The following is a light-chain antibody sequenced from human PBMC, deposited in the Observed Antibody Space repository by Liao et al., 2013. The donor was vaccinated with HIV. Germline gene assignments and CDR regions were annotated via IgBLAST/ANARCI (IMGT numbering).Light chain of an antibody. Sequence: SYVLAQPPSVSVAPGKTAKITCGGDNIGSKSVHWYQQMPGQAPLLVIYYDKDRPSGIPERFSGSNSGNTATLTISRVEAGDEADYYCQVWDGDYAVFGGGTKLDRP. V-gene: IGLV3-21*04. CDR3: QVWDGDYAV. CDR1: NIGSKS. J-gene: IGLJ2*01. CDR2: YDK.